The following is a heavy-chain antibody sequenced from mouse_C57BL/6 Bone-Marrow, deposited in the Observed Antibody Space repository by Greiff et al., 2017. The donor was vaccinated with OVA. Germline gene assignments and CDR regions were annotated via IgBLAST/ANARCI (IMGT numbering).Heavy chain of an antibody. Sequence: QVHVKQSGAELARPGASVKLSCKASGYTFTSYGISWVKQRTGQGLEWIGEIYPRSGNTYYNEKFPGKATLTADKSSSTAYMELSSLTSEDSAVYFCALHDYDVAAWCAYWGKGTLVTVAA. V-gene: IGHV1-81*01. CDR2: IYPRSGNT. CDR1: GYTFTSYG. J-gene: IGHJ3*01. CDR3: ALHDYDVAAWCAY. D-gene: IGHD2-4*01.